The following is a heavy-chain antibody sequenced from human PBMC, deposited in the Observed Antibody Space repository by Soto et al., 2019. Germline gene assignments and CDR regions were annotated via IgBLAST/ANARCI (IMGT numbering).Heavy chain of an antibody. CDR2: ISWNSGSI. CDR3: AKDMGGYCSSTSCYSTPLAI. Sequence: GGSLRLSCAASGFTFDDYAMHWVRQAPGKGLEWVSGISWNSGSIGYADSVKGRFTISRDNAKNSLYLQMNSLRAEDTALYYCAKDMGGYCSSTSCYSTPLAIWGQGTMVTVSS. CDR1: GFTFDDYA. D-gene: IGHD2-2*01. J-gene: IGHJ3*02. V-gene: IGHV3-9*01.